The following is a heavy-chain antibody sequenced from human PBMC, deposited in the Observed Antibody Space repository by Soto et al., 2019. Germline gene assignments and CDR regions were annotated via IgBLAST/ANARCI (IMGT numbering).Heavy chain of an antibody. J-gene: IGHJ3*02. D-gene: IGHD5-12*01. Sequence: ASVKVSCKASGGTFSSYTISWVRQAPGQGLEWMGRIIPILGIANYAQKFQGRVTITADKSTSTAYMELSSLRSEDTAVYYCARAPPLATMNGAFDIWGQGTMVTVSS. CDR1: GGTFSSYT. CDR2: IIPILGIA. CDR3: ARAPPLATMNGAFDI. V-gene: IGHV1-69*02.